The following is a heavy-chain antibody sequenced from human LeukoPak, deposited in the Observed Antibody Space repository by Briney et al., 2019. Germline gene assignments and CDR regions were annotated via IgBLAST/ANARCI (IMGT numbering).Heavy chain of an antibody. J-gene: IGHJ6*02. CDR2: ISGSGGST. V-gene: IGHV3-23*01. CDR3: AKDHPTTEYYDYGMDV. Sequence: PGGSLRLSCAAYGFTISSYAMGWVRPAPGKGLEWVSAISGSGGSTYYADSVKGRFTISRDNSKNTLYLQMNSLRAEDTAVYYCAKDHPTTEYYDYGMDVWGQGTTVTVSS. CDR1: GFTISSYA. D-gene: IGHD1-7*01.